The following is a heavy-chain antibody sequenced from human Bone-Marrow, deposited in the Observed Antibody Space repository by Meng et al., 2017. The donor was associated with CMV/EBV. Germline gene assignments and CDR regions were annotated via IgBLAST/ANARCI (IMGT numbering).Heavy chain of an antibody. J-gene: IGHJ3*02. CDR2: INPNSGGT. CDR1: GYTFTGHC. D-gene: IGHD6-13*01. Sequence: ASVKVSCKASGYTFTGHCMHWVRQAPGQGLEWMGSINPNSGGTTYAQKFQGRVTMSRDTSISIGYMEVNRLRSDDTAVYYCARGSPRRAKYSSTWYDSFDIWGQGTKVTVSS. V-gene: IGHV1-2*02. CDR3: ARGSPRRAKYSSTWYDSFDI.